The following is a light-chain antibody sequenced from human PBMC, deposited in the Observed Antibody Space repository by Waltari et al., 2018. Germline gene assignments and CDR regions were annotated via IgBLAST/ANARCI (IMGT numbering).Light chain of an antibody. J-gene: IGKJ3*01. V-gene: IGKV3-11*01. CDR1: QSVNKY. CDR3: QHRGTWPLS. Sequence: EIVLTQSPATLSMSPGERATLSCRASQSVNKYLAWYQQRPGQAPRLLIYEASTRPHGIPARFSGSGSGTEFTLTISSLEPADFALYYCQHRGTWPLSFGPGTTV. CDR2: EAS.